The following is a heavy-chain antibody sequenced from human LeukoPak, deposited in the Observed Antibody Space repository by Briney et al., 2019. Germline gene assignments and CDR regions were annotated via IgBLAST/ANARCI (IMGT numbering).Heavy chain of an antibody. D-gene: IGHD2-15*01. V-gene: IGHV4-34*01. CDR1: GGSFSGYY. CDR3: ARALRGCSGGSCRKNWFDP. Sequence: SETLSLTCAVYGGSFSGYYWSWIRHPPGKGLEWIGEINHSGSTNYNPSLKSRVTISVDTSKNQFSLKLSSVTAADTAVYYCARALRGCSGGSCRKNWFDPWGQGTLVTVSS. CDR2: INHSGST. J-gene: IGHJ5*02.